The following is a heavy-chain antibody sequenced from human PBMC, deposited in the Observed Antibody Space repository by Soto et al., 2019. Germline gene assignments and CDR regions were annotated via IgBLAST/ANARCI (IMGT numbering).Heavy chain of an antibody. CDR3: ATMRITIFGVAKEYGMDV. V-gene: IGHV5-51*01. Sequence: PGESLKISCKGSGYSFTSYWIGWVRQMPGKGLEWMGIIYPGDSDTRYSPSFQGQVTISADKSISTAYLQWSSLKASDTAMYYCATMRITIFGVAKEYGMDVWGQGTTVTVSS. D-gene: IGHD3-3*01. CDR1: GYSFTSYW. J-gene: IGHJ6*02. CDR2: IYPGDSDT.